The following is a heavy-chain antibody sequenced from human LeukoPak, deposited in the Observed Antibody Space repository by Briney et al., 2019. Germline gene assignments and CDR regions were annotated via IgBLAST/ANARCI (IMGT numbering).Heavy chain of an antibody. J-gene: IGHJ4*02. CDR3: ASLYGRL. D-gene: IGHD2/OR15-2a*01. Sequence: GSLRLSCAASGFTFSSYAMSWVRQPPGKGLEWIGEINHSGSTNYNPSLKSRVTISVDTSKNQFSLKLSSVTAADTAVYYCASLYGRLWGQGTLVTVSS. CDR1: GFTFSSYA. V-gene: IGHV4-34*01. CDR2: INHSGST.